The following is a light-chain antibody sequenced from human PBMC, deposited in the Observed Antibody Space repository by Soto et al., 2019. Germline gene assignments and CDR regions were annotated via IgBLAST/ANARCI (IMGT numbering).Light chain of an antibody. J-gene: IGKJ1*01. Sequence: EIVMTQSPATLSVSPGERATLSCRASQSVSSHLAWYQHKPGQAPRLLIYDASTRATDVPDRFTGSGSATEFTLTISSLQSEDFAVYYCQQYNNWPLTWTFGLGTKWIS. CDR1: QSVSSH. CDR3: QQYNNWPLTWT. V-gene: IGKV3-15*01. CDR2: DAS.